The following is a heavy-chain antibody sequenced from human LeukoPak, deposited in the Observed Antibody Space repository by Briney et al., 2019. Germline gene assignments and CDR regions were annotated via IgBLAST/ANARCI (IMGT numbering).Heavy chain of an antibody. J-gene: IGHJ4*02. CDR3: ARLAGAGNYISNWYYFDY. Sequence: ASVKVSCKASGGTFSSYAISWVRQAPGQGLEWMGGIIPIFGTANYAQKFQGRVTITTDESTSTAYMELSSLRSEDTAVYYYARLAGAGNYISNWYYFDYWGQGTLVTVSS. D-gene: IGHD3-9*01. V-gene: IGHV1-69*05. CDR2: IIPIFGTA. CDR1: GGTFSSYA.